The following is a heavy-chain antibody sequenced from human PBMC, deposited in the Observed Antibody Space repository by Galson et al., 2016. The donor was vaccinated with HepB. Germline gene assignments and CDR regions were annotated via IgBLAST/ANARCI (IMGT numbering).Heavy chain of an antibody. CDR3: AKDPYYGSDRGYGMDV. CDR2: IPLDGSNK. D-gene: IGHD3-10*01. Sequence: SLRLSCAASGFRFGSYGMHWVRQAPGKGPEWVAYIPLDGSNKYYRDSVKGRFTISRDNSKNTVYLQMNSLRAEDTAVYYCAKDPYYGSDRGYGMDVWGQGTTVTVSS. CDR1: GFRFGSYG. J-gene: IGHJ6*02. V-gene: IGHV3-30*18.